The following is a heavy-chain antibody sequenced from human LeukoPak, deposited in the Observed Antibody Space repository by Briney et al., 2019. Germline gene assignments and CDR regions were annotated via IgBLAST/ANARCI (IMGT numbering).Heavy chain of an antibody. J-gene: IGHJ5*02. D-gene: IGHD3-10*01. CDR2: INPSSGAT. CDR1: GYTFTDYY. CDR3: ATGPNIYGSGRSYYDP. V-gene: IGHV1-2*02. Sequence: GSVSVSCMASGYTFTDYYIHWVRLAAGRGGEGMGWINPSSGATNYAQNFQGRVTVTRDTSIRTVYMQLTRLTSDDTAVYYCATGPNIYGSGRSYYDPWGQGTLVTVSS.